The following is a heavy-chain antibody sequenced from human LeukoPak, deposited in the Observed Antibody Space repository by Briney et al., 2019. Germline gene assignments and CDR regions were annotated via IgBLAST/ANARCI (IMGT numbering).Heavy chain of an antibody. CDR2: IYSGGST. Sequence: GGSLRLSCAASGFTVSNYYMSWVRQAPGKGLEWVSVIYSGGSTYYSDSVKGRFTITRDKSKNTLYLQMNSLRAEDTAVYYCARDRGDYGDLGIYFDYWGEGTLVTVSS. V-gene: IGHV3-53*01. CDR3: ARDRGDYGDLGIYFDY. CDR1: GFTVSNYY. J-gene: IGHJ4*02. D-gene: IGHD4-17*01.